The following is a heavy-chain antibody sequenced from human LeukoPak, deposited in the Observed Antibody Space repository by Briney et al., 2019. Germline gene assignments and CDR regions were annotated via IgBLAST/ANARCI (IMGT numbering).Heavy chain of an antibody. CDR1: GFTFGDYA. CDR2: IRSKAYGGTT. D-gene: IGHD4-23*01. CDR3: TRAPEDYGGNYFDY. V-gene: IGHV3-49*03. J-gene: IGHJ4*02. Sequence: GSLRLSCTASGFTFGDYAMSWFRQAPGKGLEWVGFIRSKAYGGTTEYAASVKGRFTISRDDSKSIAYLQMNSLKTEDTAVYYCTRAPEDYGGNYFDYWGQGTLVTVSS.